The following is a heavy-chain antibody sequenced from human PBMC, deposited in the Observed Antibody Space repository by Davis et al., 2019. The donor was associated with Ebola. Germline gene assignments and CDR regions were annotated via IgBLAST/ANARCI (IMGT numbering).Heavy chain of an antibody. J-gene: IGHJ6*02. Sequence: GGSLRLSCPASGFTFSSYSMNWVRQAPGKGLEWVPSISSSSSYIYYADSVKGRFTIPRDNAKNSLYLQMNSLRAEDTAVYYCAKGGYYYGSGSYYYYGMDVWGQGTTVTVSS. D-gene: IGHD3-10*01. CDR3: AKGGYYYGSGSYYYYGMDV. V-gene: IGHV3-21*01. CDR1: GFTFSSYS. CDR2: ISSSSSYI.